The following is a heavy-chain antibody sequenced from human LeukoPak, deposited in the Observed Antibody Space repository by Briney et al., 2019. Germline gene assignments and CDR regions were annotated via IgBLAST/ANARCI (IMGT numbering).Heavy chain of an antibody. V-gene: IGHV1-2*02. D-gene: IGHD2-15*01. CDR2: INPNSGGT. CDR1: GYTFTGYY. CDR3: ARVRVVGLYGMDV. Sequence: EASVKVSCKASGYTFTGYYMHWVRQAPGQGLEWMGWINPNSGGTNYAQKFQGRVTMTRDTSISTAYMELSRLRSDDTAVYYCARVRVVGLYGMDVWGQGTTVTVSS. J-gene: IGHJ6*02.